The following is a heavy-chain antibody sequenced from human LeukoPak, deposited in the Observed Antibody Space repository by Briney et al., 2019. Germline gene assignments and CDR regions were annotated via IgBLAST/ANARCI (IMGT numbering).Heavy chain of an antibody. CDR3: ARHNSPTMVRGLANYFYGMDV. Sequence: GESLKISCKGSGYSFTSYWIGWVRQMPGKGLEWMGIIYPGDSDTGYSPSFQGQVTISADKSISTAYLQWSSLKASDTAMYYCARHNSPTMVRGLANYFYGMDVWGQGTTVTVSS. D-gene: IGHD3-10*01. V-gene: IGHV5-51*01. CDR1: GYSFTSYW. CDR2: IYPGDSDT. J-gene: IGHJ6*02.